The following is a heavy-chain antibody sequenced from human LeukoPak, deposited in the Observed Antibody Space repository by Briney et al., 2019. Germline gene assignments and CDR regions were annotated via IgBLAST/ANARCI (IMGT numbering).Heavy chain of an antibody. J-gene: IGHJ4*02. CDR3: ARSITMVRGANSPHFDY. CDR2: ISYDGSNK. CDR1: GFTFSSYA. Sequence: GGSLRLSCAGSGFTFSSYAMHWVRQAPGKGLEWVAVISYDGSNKYYADSVKGRFTISRNNSKNTLYLQMNSLRAEDTAVYYCARSITMVRGANSPHFDYWGQGTLVTVSS. D-gene: IGHD3-10*01. V-gene: IGHV3-30-3*01.